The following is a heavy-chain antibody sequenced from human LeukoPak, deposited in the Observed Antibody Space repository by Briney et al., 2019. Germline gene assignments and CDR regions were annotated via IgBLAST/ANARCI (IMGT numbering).Heavy chain of an antibody. CDR3: ARPRNDILSGFHYYYGMDV. CDR1: GFTVSSNY. J-gene: IGHJ6*02. Sequence: GGSLRLSCAASGFTVSSNYMSWVRQAPGKGLEWVSLIYSGGSTYYADSVKGRFSISRDNAKNTLSLQMNSLRAEDTAVYYCARPRNDILSGFHYYYGMDVWGQGTTVTVSS. V-gene: IGHV3-53*01. D-gene: IGHD3-9*01. CDR2: IYSGGST.